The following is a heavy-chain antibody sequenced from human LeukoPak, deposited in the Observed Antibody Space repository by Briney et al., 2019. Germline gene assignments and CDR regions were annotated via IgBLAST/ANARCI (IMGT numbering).Heavy chain of an antibody. CDR3: ARTGEWLLYSGFDY. V-gene: IGHV1-69*06. J-gene: IGHJ4*02. CDR2: IIAIFGTA. CDR1: GGTFSSYA. D-gene: IGHD3-3*01. Sequence: SSVKVSCKASGGTFSSYAISWVRQAPGKGLEWMGGIIAIFGTANYAQKFQGRVTNTAHKSPRAAYIALSSLRYGQTDGYFFARTGEWLLYSGFDYWGQGTLVTVSS.